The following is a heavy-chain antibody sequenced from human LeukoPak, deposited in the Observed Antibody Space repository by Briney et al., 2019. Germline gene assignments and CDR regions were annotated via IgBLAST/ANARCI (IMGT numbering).Heavy chain of an antibody. CDR2: INHSGST. Sequence: TSETLSLTCAVYGGSFSGYYWSWIRQPPGKGLEWIGEINHSGSTNYNPSLKSRVTISVDTSKNQFSLKLSSVTAADTAVYYCARRVARGAFDIWGQGTMVTVSS. D-gene: IGHD3-10*01. J-gene: IGHJ3*02. CDR3: ARRVARGAFDI. V-gene: IGHV4-34*01. CDR1: GGSFSGYY.